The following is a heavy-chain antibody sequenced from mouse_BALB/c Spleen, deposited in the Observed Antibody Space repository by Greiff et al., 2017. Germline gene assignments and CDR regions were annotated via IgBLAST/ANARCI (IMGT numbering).Heavy chain of an antibody. J-gene: IGHJ3*01. CDR3: ARHGEYGNSWFAY. CDR2: ISSGGSYT. D-gene: IGHD2-10*02. CDR1: GFTFSSYG. Sequence: EVQVVESGGDLVKPGGSLKLSCAASGFTFSSYGMSWVRQTPDKRLEWVATISSGGSYTYYPDSVKGRFTISRDNAKNTLYLQMSSLKSEDTAMYYCARHGEYGNSWFAYWGQGTLVTVSA. V-gene: IGHV5-6*01.